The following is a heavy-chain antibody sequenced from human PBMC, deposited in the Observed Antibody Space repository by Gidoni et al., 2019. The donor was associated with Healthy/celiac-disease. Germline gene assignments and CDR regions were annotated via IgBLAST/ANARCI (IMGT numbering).Heavy chain of an antibody. V-gene: IGHV4-34*01. CDR3: ARGRGLWFGELPRWFDP. CDR2: INHSGST. CDR1: GGSFSGYY. Sequence: QVQLQPWGAGLLKPSETLSLTCAVYGGSFSGYYWSWIRQPPGKGLEWIGEINHSGSTNYNPSLKSRVTISVDTSKNQFSLKLSSVTAADTAVYYCARGRGLWFGELPRWFDPWGQGTLVTVSS. D-gene: IGHD3-10*01. J-gene: IGHJ5*02.